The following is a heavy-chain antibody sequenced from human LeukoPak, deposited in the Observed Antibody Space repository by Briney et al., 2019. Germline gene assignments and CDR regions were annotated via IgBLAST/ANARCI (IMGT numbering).Heavy chain of an antibody. CDR3: ARGESSVVTGRAAHY. CDR1: GDTFTGYY. Sequence: ASVKVSCKASGDTFTGYYMHWVRQAPGQGLEWMGWINPNSGGTNYAQKFQGRVTMTRDTSISTAYMELSRLRSDDTAVYYCARGESSVVTGRAAHYWGQGTLVTVSS. CDR2: INPNSGGT. V-gene: IGHV1-2*02. D-gene: IGHD4-23*01. J-gene: IGHJ4*02.